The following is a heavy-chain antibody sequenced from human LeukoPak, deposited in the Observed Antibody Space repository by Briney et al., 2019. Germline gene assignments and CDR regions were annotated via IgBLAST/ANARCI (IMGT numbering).Heavy chain of an antibody. CDR3: AKHRVPGYSRDFDY. CDR1: GFTFSSYA. Sequence: PGGSLRLSCAASGFTFSSYAMSWVRRAPGKGLEWVSAISGSGGSTYYADSVKGRFTISRDNSKNTLYLQMNSLRAEDTAVYYCAKHRVPGYSRDFDYWGQGTLVTVSS. CDR2: ISGSGGST. D-gene: IGHD5-18*01. V-gene: IGHV3-23*01. J-gene: IGHJ4*02.